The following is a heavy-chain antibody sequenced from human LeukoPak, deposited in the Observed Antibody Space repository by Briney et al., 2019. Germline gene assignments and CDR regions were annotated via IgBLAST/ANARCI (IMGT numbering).Heavy chain of an antibody. CDR1: GFTFSTYA. J-gene: IGHJ4*02. Sequence: PGGSLRLPCVTSGFTFSTYAMTWVRQAPGKGLEWVSLIYDSGSTYYADSVKGRFTISRDSSKTTLYLQMNSLRAEDTAVYYCARAKGNIAAAGHYFDYWGQGTLVTVSS. V-gene: IGHV3-53*01. CDR3: ARAKGNIAAAGHYFDY. CDR2: IYDSGST. D-gene: IGHD6-13*01.